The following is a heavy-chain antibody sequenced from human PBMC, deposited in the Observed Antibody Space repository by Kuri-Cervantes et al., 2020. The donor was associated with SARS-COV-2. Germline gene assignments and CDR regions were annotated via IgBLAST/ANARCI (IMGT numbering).Heavy chain of an antibody. Sequence: GESLKISCAASGFTFSDYYMSWIRQAPGKGLEWVSYISSSGSTIYYADSVKGRFTISRDNAKNSLYLQMNSLRAEDTAAYYCARGDFWSGYYLDYWGQGTLVTVSS. CDR3: ARGDFWSGYYLDY. CDR1: GFTFSDYY. V-gene: IGHV3-11*04. D-gene: IGHD3-3*01. J-gene: IGHJ4*02. CDR2: ISSSGSTI.